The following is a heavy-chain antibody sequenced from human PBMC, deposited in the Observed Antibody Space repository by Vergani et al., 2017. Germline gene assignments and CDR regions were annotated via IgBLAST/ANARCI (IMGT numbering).Heavy chain of an antibody. CDR2: ISYDGSNK. J-gene: IGHJ1*01. CDR3: ARTLKSWSAEYFQH. D-gene: IGHD6-13*01. CDR1: GFTFSSYG. V-gene: IGHV3-30*03. Sequence: QVQLVESGGGVVQPGRSLRLSCAASGFTFSSYGMHWVRQAPGKGLEWVAVISYDGSNKYYADSVKGRFTISRDNSKNTLYLQMNSLRAEDTAVYYCARTLKSWSAEYFQHWGQGTLVTVSS.